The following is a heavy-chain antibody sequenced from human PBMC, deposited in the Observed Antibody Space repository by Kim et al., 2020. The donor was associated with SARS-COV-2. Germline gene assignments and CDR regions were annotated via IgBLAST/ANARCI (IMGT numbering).Heavy chain of an antibody. Sequence: GGSLRLSCSASEFTFSTYAMYWVRQAPGKGLEYVSSISRSGRTIDYADSMKGRSTISRDNSKNMLYLQVSSLRPEDTAVYYCVKEVMPTSGTNYFDYWGQGALVTVSS. V-gene: IGHV3-64D*09. D-gene: IGHD2-8*01. CDR1: EFTFSTYA. J-gene: IGHJ4*02. CDR2: ISRSGRTI. CDR3: VKEVMPTSGTNYFDY.